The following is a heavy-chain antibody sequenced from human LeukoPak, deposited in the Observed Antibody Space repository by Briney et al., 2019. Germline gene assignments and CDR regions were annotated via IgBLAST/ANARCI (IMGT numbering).Heavy chain of an antibody. CDR3: ASLVTIAVAGRGYFDY. J-gene: IGHJ4*02. V-gene: IGHV4-30-2*01. CDR2: IYSGST. D-gene: IGHD6-19*01. Sequence: SETLSLTCTVSGGSLSSGAYYWSWIRQPPGKGLEWIGYIYSGSTYYNPSLRSRVTMSVDRSENQFSLNLSSVTAADTAVYYCASLVTIAVAGRGYFDYWGQGTLVTVSS. CDR1: GGSLSSGAYY.